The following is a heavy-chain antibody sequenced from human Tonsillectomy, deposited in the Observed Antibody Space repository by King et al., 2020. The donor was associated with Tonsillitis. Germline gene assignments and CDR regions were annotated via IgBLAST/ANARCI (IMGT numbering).Heavy chain of an antibody. D-gene: IGHD3-10*01. J-gene: IGHJ3*02. CDR1: GGTFSRNA. V-gene: IGHV1-69*01. CDR2: IIPIFGTA. Sequence: VQLVESGAEVKKPGSSVKVSCKTSGGTFSRNAIIWVRQAPGQGLEWMGGIIPIFGTANSAQKFQGRVTITADESPRTAYMELSSLRSEDTAVYYCARVADYYGSGSYPDAFDIWGQGTMVSVSS. CDR3: ARVADYYGSGSYPDAFDI.